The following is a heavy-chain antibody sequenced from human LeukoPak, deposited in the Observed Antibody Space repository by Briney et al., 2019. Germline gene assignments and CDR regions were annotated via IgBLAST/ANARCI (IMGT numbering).Heavy chain of an antibody. J-gene: IGHJ4*02. CDR3: ARRLYPSSSWYFFDY. CDR2: IYPGDSDT. Sequence: GESLNISCKGSGYSFTSYWSGWVRQMPGKGLEWMGIIYPGDSDTRYSPSFQGQVTISADKSISTAYLQWSSLKASDTAMYYCARRLYPSSSWYFFDYWGQGTLVTVSS. V-gene: IGHV5-51*01. CDR1: GYSFTSYW. D-gene: IGHD6-13*01.